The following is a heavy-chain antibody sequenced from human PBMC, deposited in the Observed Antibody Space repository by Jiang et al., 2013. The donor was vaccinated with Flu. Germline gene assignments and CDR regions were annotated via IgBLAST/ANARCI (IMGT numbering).Heavy chain of an antibody. Sequence: GAEVKKPGSSVKVSCKASGGTFSSYTISWVRQAPGQGLEWMGRIIPILGIANYAQKFQGRVTITADKSTSTAYMELSSLRSEDTAVYYCARDFHYDSSGYPNYYYYGMDVWGQGTTVTVSS. CDR1: GGTFSSYT. CDR3: ARDFHYDSSGYPNYYYYGMDV. J-gene: IGHJ6*02. D-gene: IGHD3-22*01. V-gene: IGHV1-69*04. CDR2: IIPILGIA.